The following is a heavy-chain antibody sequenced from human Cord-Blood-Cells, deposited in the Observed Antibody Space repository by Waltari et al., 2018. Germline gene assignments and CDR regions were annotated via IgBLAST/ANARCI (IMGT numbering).Heavy chain of an antibody. V-gene: IGHV4-38-2*02. CDR3: ARPSNWYFDL. CDR1: GYSISSGYY. Sequence: QVQLQESGPGLVKPSETLSLTCTVSGYSISSGYYWGWIRQPPGKGLEWIGSIYHSGSPYYNPSLKSRVTISVDTSKNQFSLKLSSVTAADTAVYYCARPSNWYFDLWGRGTLVTVSS. J-gene: IGHJ2*01. CDR2: IYHSGSP.